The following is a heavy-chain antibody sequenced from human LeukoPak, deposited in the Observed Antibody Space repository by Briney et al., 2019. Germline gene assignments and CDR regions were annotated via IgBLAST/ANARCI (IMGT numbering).Heavy chain of an antibody. V-gene: IGHV3-23*01. D-gene: IGHD3-22*01. Sequence: GGSLRLSCAASGFTFSSYAMSWVRQAPVKGLEWVSAISGSGGSTYYADSVKGRFTISRDNSKNTLYLQMNSLRAEDTAVYYCAKASDYYDSSGYYYGGGDYWGQGTLVTVSS. J-gene: IGHJ4*02. CDR1: GFTFSSYA. CDR3: AKASDYYDSSGYYYGGGDY. CDR2: ISGSGGST.